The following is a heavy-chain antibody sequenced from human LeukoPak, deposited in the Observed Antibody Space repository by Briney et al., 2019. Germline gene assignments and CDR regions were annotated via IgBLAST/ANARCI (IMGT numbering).Heavy chain of an antibody. CDR2: ISAYNGNT. D-gene: IGHD3-22*01. J-gene: IGHJ3*02. CDR1: GYTFTSYG. Sequence: ASVKVSCKASGYTFTSYGISWVRQAPGQGLEWMGWISAYNGNTNYAQKLQGRVTMTTDTSTSTAYMELRSLRSDDTAVYYCAREWYYYDSSGYRDDAFDIWGQGTMVTVSS. V-gene: IGHV1-18*01. CDR3: AREWYYYDSSGYRDDAFDI.